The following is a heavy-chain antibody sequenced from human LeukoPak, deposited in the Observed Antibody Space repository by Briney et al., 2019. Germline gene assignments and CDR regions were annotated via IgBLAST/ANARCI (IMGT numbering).Heavy chain of an antibody. D-gene: IGHD1-26*01. CDR3: AKDYEPLVGVHRWGDWFDP. V-gene: IGHV3-53*01. CDR2: IYSGGST. Sequence: GGSLRLSCAASGFTVSSNDMSWVRQAPGKGLECISVIYSGGSTDYADSVKGRLTISRDNSKNTLYLQMNSLRAEDTAVYYCAKDYEPLVGVHRWGDWFDPWGXXTLVTVSS. CDR1: GFTVSSND. J-gene: IGHJ5*02.